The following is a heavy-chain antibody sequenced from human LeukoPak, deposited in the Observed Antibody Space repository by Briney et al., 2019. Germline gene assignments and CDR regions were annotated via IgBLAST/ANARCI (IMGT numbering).Heavy chain of an antibody. V-gene: IGHV3-53*01. D-gene: IGHD2-8*01. Sequence: GGSLRLSCAAPGLTVSSNYMSWVRQAPGKGLEWVSVIYSGGSTYYADSVKGRFTISRDNSKNTLYLQMNSLRAEDTAVYYCARDLGVGFDYWGQGTLVTVSS. CDR1: GLTVSSNY. CDR3: ARDLGVGFDY. J-gene: IGHJ4*02. CDR2: IYSGGST.